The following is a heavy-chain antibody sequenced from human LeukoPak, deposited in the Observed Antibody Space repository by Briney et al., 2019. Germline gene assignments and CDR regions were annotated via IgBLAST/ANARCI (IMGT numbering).Heavy chain of an antibody. D-gene: IGHD3-10*01. J-gene: IGHJ4*02. V-gene: IGHV1-2*04. CDR3: AREISGSGSYCDY. Sequence: ASVKVSCKASGYAFTGYYMHWVRQAPGQGLEWMGWINPNSGGTNYAQKFQGWVTMTTDTSISTAYMNLSRLRSDDTAVYYCAREISGSGSYCDYWGQGTLVTVSS. CDR2: INPNSGGT. CDR1: GYAFTGYY.